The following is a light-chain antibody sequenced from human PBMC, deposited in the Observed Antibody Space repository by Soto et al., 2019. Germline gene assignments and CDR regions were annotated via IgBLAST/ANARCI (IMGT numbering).Light chain of an antibody. CDR2: EVS. CDR1: SSDVGGYNY. Sequence: QSVLPHPASVSWSPGHSITISCTGTSSDVGGYNYVSWYQLHPGKAPKLMVYEVSNRPSGVSNRFSGSKSGNTASLTISGLQAEEEADYYCSSYTSSTAYVFGTGTKVTVL. J-gene: IGLJ1*01. CDR3: SSYTSSTAYV. V-gene: IGLV2-14*01.